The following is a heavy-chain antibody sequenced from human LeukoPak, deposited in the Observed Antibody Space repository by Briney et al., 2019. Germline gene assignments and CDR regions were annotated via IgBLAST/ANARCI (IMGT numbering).Heavy chain of an antibody. J-gene: IGHJ4*02. CDR1: GGSISSSSYY. D-gene: IGHD5-24*01. CDR2: IYYSGST. V-gene: IGHV4-39*01. Sequence: PSETLSLTCTVSGGSISSSSYYWGWIRQPPGKGLEWIGSIYYSGSTYYNPSLKSRVTISVDTSKNQFSLKLSSVTAADAAVYYCARHLIEMATIEHFDYWGQGTLVTVSS. CDR3: ARHLIEMATIEHFDY.